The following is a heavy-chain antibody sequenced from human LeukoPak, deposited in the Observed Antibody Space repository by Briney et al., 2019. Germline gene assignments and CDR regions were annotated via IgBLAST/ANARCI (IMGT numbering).Heavy chain of an antibody. CDR1: GGSISSYY. CDR3: ARVLYLAGGYFDY. V-gene: IGHV4-59*01. D-gene: IGHD3-10*01. Sequence: SETLSLTCTVSGGSISSYYWSWIRQPPGKGLEWIGYIYYSGSTNYNPSLKSRVTISVDTPKDQFSLKLSSVTAADTAVYYCARVLYLAGGYFDYWGQGTLVTVSS. J-gene: IGHJ4*02. CDR2: IYYSGST.